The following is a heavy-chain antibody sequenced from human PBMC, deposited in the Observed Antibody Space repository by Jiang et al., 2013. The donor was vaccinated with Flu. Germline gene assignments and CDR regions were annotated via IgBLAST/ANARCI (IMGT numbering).Heavy chain of an antibody. V-gene: IGHV7-4-1*02. CDR2: INTNTGNP. J-gene: IGHJ5*02. Sequence: QSGSELKKPGASVKVSCKASGYTITTYAMNWVRQAPGQGLEWMGWINTNTGNPTYAQGFTGRFVFSLDTSVSTAYLQISSLKAEDTAVYYCARLMTTVTTNWFDPWGQGTLVTVSS. CDR1: GYTITTYA. CDR3: ARLMTTVTTNWFDP. D-gene: IGHD4-17*01.